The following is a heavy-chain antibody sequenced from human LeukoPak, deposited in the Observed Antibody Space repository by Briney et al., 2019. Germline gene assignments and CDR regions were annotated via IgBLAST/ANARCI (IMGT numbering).Heavy chain of an antibody. J-gene: IGHJ3*02. Sequence: SETLSLTCTVSGGSISSYYWSWLRQPPGKGLEWIGYIYYSGSTNYNPSLKSRVTISVDTSKNQFSLKLSSVTAADTAVYYCARGRGVVAFDIWGQGTMVTVSS. CDR1: GGSISSYY. D-gene: IGHD2-15*01. CDR3: ARGRGVVAFDI. CDR2: IYYSGST. V-gene: IGHV4-59*01.